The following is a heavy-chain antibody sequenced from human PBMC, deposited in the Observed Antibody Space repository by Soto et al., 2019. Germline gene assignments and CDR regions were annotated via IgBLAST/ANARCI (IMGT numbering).Heavy chain of an antibody. D-gene: IGHD2-15*01. J-gene: IGHJ6*04. CDR1: GGTFSSNN. CDR2: IIPMFGTV. V-gene: IGHV1-69*01. Sequence: QVQLVQSGAEVKKPGSSVKVSCKASGGTFSSNNISWVRQAPGRGLEWMGGIIPMFGTVNYAQKFQGRVTIIADDSTSTAYMELSSVRSEDTAVYFCARGYCNGGTCFYYHGMDVWGKGTTVTVSS. CDR3: ARGYCNGGTCFYYHGMDV.